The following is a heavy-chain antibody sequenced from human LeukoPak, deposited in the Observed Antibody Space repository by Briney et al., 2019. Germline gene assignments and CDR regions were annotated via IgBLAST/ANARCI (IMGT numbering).Heavy chain of an antibody. V-gene: IGHV4-4*07. CDR3: ASDYCSSTSCYLNWLDP. Sequence: SETLSLTCTVSGGSISSYYWSWIRQPAGKGLEWIGRIYTSGSTNYNPSLKSRVTMSVDTSKNQFSLKLSSVTAADTAVYYCASDYCSSTSCYLNWLDPWGRGTLVTVSS. CDR2: IYTSGST. D-gene: IGHD2-2*01. CDR1: GGSISSYY. J-gene: IGHJ5*02.